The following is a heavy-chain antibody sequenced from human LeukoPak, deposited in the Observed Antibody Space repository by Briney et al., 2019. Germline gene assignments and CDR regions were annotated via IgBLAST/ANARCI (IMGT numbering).Heavy chain of an antibody. Sequence: SQTLSLTCAISGDSVSSNSAAWNWIRQSPSRGLEWLGRTYYRSKWYNDYAVSVKSRITINPDTSKNQFSLQLNSVTPEDTAGYYCAKVGATTDAFDIWGQGTMVTVSS. CDR2: TYYRSKWYN. V-gene: IGHV6-1*01. CDR3: AKVGATTDAFDI. J-gene: IGHJ3*02. CDR1: GDSVSSNSAA. D-gene: IGHD1-26*01.